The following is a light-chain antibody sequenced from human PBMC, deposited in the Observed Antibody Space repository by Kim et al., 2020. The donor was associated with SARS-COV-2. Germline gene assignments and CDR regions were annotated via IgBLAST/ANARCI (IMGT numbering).Light chain of an antibody. CDR2: GAS. Sequence: EIVLTQSPDTLSLSPGERATLSCRASQSVSSNYLAWYQQRPGQAPRLLIYGASSRATGIPDRFSGSGSGTDFTLTISRLEPDDFAVYYCQQYDTSPPGYTFGQGTKLEI. J-gene: IGKJ2*01. CDR1: QSVSSNY. CDR3: QQYDTSPPGYT. V-gene: IGKV3-20*01.